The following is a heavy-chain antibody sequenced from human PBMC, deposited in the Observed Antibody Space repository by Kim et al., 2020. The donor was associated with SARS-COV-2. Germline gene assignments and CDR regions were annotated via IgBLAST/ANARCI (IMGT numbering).Heavy chain of an antibody. CDR3: ASSENYYYMDV. CDR2: ISYDGSNK. V-gene: IGHV3-30-3*01. D-gene: IGHD1-26*01. J-gene: IGHJ6*03. Sequence: GGSLRLSCAASGFTFSSYAMHWVRQAPGKGLERVAVISYDGSNKYYADSVKGRFTISRDNSKNTLYLQMNSLRAEDTAVYYCASSENYYYMDVWGKGTTV. CDR1: GFTFSSYA.